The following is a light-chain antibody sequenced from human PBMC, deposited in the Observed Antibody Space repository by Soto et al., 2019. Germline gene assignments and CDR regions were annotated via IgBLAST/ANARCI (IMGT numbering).Light chain of an antibody. CDR1: SSDVGGYNY. CDR3: SSYAGSNNLGV. V-gene: IGLV2-8*01. CDR2: EVS. Sequence: QSALTQPPSASGSPGQSVTISCTGTSSDVGGYNYVSWYQQHPGKAPKLMIYEVSKRPSGVPDRFSGSKSGNTASLTVSGLQPEDEADYYCSSYAGSNNLGVLGTGTKVTVL. J-gene: IGLJ1*01.